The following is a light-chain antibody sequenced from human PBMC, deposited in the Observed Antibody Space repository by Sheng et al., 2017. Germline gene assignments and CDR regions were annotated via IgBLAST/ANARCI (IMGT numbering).Light chain of an antibody. CDR3: QTWGTRHPR. V-gene: IGLV4-69*01. J-gene: IGLJ3*02. Sequence: QVVLTQSPSASASLGASVRLTCTLTSGHETYAIAWHQQQPEQGLRFLMKINSDGSHIKRDGIPDRFSGSSSGAERYLTISYASTSEDEADYYCQTWGTRHPRFGGGT. CDR2: INSDGSH. CDR1: SGHETYA.